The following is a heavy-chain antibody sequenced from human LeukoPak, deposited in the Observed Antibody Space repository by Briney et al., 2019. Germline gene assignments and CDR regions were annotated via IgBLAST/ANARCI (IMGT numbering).Heavy chain of an antibody. CDR1: GGSFSGYY. Sequence: SETLSLTCAVYGGSFSGYYWSWIRQPPVKGLEWIGEINHSGSTNYNPSLKSRVTISVDTSKNQFSLKLSSVTAADTAVYYCARGERYCSGGSCYSGAVNYWGQGTLVTVSS. V-gene: IGHV4-34*01. CDR3: ARGERYCSGGSCYSGAVNY. J-gene: IGHJ4*02. CDR2: INHSGST. D-gene: IGHD2-15*01.